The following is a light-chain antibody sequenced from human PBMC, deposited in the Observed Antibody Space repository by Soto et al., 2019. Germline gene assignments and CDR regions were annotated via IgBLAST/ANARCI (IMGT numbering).Light chain of an antibody. V-gene: IGLV1-40*01. CDR1: SSNIGAGYD. CDR2: GNS. CDR3: QSYDSSLSGYVV. J-gene: IGLJ2*01. Sequence: QSVLTQPPSVSGAPGPRVTIFCTGSSSNIGAGYDVHWYQQLPGTAPKLLIYGNSNRPSGVPDRVSGSKSGTSASLAITGLKAEYEADYFCQSYDSSLSGYVVFGGGTKLTVL.